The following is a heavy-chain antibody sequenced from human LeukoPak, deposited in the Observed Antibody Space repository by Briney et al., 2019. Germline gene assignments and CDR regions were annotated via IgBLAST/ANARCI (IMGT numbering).Heavy chain of an antibody. D-gene: IGHD5-24*01. J-gene: IGHJ3*02. Sequence: PSETLSLTCTVSGGSISSYYWSWIRQPPGKGLEWIGYIYYSGSTNYNPSLKSRVTISVDTSKNQFSLKLSSVTAADTAVYYCARTVREAFDIWGQGTMVTVSS. CDR1: GGSISSYY. V-gene: IGHV4-59*08. CDR2: IYYSGST. CDR3: ARTVREAFDI.